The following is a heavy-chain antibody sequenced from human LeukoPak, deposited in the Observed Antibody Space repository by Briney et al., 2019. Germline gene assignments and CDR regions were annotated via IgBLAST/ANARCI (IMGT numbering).Heavy chain of an antibody. J-gene: IGHJ6*02. CDR3: ARDGTYGFHYYYGMDV. V-gene: IGHV3-48*04. Sequence: GGSLRLSCAASGFTFSSYSMNWVRQAPGKGLEWVSYISSSSSTIYYADSVKGRFTICRDNAKNSLYLQMNSLRAEDTAVYYCARDGTYGFHYYYGMDVWGQGTTVTVSS. CDR2: ISSSSSTI. CDR1: GFTFSSYS. D-gene: IGHD1-14*01.